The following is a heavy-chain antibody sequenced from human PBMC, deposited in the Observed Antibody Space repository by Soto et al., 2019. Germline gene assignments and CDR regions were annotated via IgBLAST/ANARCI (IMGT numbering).Heavy chain of an antibody. CDR1: GGTFGSYA. D-gene: IGHD2-2*01. CDR2: IIPILNAP. V-gene: IGHV1-69*13. CDR3: AREAPYCTSATCPKFYDMDV. J-gene: IGHJ6*02. Sequence: SVKVSCKASGGTFGSYAITWARRAPGQGLGWLGGIIPILNAPAYAQKFQARVVITADEITNTAYMELNSLRFDDTAVYYCAREAPYCTSATCPKFYDMDVWGPGTTVTVSS.